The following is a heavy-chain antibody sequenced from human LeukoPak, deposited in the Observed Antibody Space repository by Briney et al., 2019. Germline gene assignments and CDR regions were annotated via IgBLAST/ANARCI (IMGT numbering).Heavy chain of an antibody. J-gene: IGHJ4*02. D-gene: IGHD6-13*01. V-gene: IGHV3-74*01. CDR2: INSDGSST. CDR3: ARDRYSSSWYPDY. Sequence: GGSLRLSCAASGFTFSSYAMSWVRQAPGKGLVWVSRINSDGSSTNYADSVKGRFTISRDNAKNTLYLQMNSLRAEDTAVYYCARDRYSSSWYPDYWGQGTLVTVSS. CDR1: GFTFSSYA.